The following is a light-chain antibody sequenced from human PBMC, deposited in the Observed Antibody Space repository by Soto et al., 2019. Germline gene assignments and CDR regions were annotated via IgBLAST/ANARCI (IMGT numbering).Light chain of an antibody. V-gene: IGLV2-14*01. CDR2: EVT. CDR3: SSYTTSATYV. J-gene: IGLJ1*01. CDR1: GSDIGGYNH. Sequence: QSALTQPASVSGSPGQSITISCTGTGSDIGGYNHVSWYQQHPGKAPKLIIYEVTYRPSGVSHRFSGSKSGNTASLTISGLQAEDEADYFCSSYTTSATYVFATGTKVTVL.